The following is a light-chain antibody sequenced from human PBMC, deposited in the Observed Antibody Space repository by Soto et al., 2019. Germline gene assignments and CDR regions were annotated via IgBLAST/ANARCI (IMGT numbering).Light chain of an antibody. Sequence: QSALTQPRSVSGSPGQSVTISCTGTSSDVGGYNYVSWYQQHPGKAPKLMIYDVSHRPSGVPDRFSGSKSGNTASLTISGLQAEDEADYYCCSYAGTYTFWVFGGGTKLTVL. CDR1: SSDVGGYNY. J-gene: IGLJ3*02. V-gene: IGLV2-11*01. CDR2: DVS. CDR3: CSYAGTYTFWV.